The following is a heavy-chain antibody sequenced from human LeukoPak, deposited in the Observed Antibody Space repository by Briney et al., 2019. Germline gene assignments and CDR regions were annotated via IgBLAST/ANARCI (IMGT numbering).Heavy chain of an antibody. V-gene: IGHV4-34*01. CDR1: GGSFSGYY. Sequence: SETLYLTCAVYGGSFSGYYWSWIRQPPGKGLEWIGEINHSGSTNYNPSLKSRVTISVDTSKNQFSLKLSSVTAADTAVYYCVRTFYDYVWGSYRPSFDYWGQGTLVTVSS. CDR2: INHSGST. D-gene: IGHD3-16*02. J-gene: IGHJ4*02. CDR3: VRTFYDYVWGSYRPSFDY.